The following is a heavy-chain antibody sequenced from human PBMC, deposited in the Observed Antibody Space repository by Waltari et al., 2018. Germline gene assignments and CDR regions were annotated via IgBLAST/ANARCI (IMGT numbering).Heavy chain of an antibody. D-gene: IGHD2-2*01. Sequence: QVQLQESGPGLVKPSETLSLTCTVSGYSISSGYYWGWFRQPPGKGLEWIGSIYHSGSTYYNPSLKSRVTISVDTSKNQFSLKLSSVTAADTAVYYCARRIGSTSCLFDYWGQGTLVTVSS. CDR2: IYHSGST. J-gene: IGHJ4*02. CDR1: GYSISSGYY. CDR3: ARRIGSTSCLFDY. V-gene: IGHV4-38-2*02.